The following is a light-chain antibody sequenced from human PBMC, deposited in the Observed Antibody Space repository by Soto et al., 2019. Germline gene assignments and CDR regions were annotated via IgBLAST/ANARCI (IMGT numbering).Light chain of an antibody. CDR2: EDN. CDR3: QSYDSTNWV. CDR1: SGNIASNY. V-gene: IGLV6-57*01. Sequence: NFMLTQPHPVSESPGKTVSISCTRSSGNIASNYMQWYQQRPGSSPTTVIYEDNQRPSGVPDRFSGSIDSSSNSASLTISGMKTEAEADYYCQSYDSTNWVFGGGTKLTVL. J-gene: IGLJ3*02.